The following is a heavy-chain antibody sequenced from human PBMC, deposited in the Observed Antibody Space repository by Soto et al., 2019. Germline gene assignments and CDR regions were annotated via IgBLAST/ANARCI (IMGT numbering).Heavy chain of an antibody. CDR2: ITDGGGST. D-gene: IGHD5-12*01. V-gene: IGHV3-23*01. CDR3: AKGSTWTHFDY. CDR1: GFTFNNNV. Sequence: EVQLLESGGGLVQPGGSLRLSCAASGFTFNNNVMTWVRQAPGKGLEWVSIITDGGGSTYYADSVKGRFTISRDNSKHTLYLQMSSLRAEDTAVYYCAKGSTWTHFDYWGQGTLVTVSS. J-gene: IGHJ4*02.